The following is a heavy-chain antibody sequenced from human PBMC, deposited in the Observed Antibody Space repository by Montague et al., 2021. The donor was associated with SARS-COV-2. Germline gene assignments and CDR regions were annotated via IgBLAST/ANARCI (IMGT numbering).Heavy chain of an antibody. V-gene: IGHV4-39*07. CDR2: VYYSGST. CDR1: GVSISGYTYF. Sequence: SETLSLTCTVSGVSISGYTYFWGWIRQPPGKGLEWIASVYYSGSTYYNPSLKSRVTISVDTSKNQFSLKLSSVTAADTAVYYCARDTRITMIVVVQGYGMDVWGQGTTVTVSS. CDR3: ARDTRITMIVVVQGYGMDV. D-gene: IGHD3-22*01. J-gene: IGHJ6*02.